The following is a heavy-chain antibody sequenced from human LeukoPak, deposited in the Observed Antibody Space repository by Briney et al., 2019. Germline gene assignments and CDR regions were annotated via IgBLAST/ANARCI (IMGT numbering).Heavy chain of an antibody. CDR2: IYTSGST. J-gene: IGHJ4*02. CDR1: GGSISSYY. Sequence: TTSETLSLTCTVSGGSISSYYWSWIRQPAGKGLEWIGRIYTSGSTNYNPSLKSRVTMSVDTSKNQFSLKLSSVTAADTAVYYCARREIAAADPKGHFDYWGQGTLVTVSS. CDR3: ARREIAAADPKGHFDY. V-gene: IGHV4-4*07. D-gene: IGHD6-13*01.